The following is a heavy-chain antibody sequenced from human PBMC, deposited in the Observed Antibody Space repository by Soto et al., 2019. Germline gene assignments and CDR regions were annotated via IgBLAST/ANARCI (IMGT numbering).Heavy chain of an antibody. D-gene: IGHD6-13*01. CDR2: INHSGST. J-gene: IGHJ4*02. V-gene: IGHV4-34*01. CDR3: ARVELNSSSWYSASRTPFDY. Sequence: PSETLSLTCAVYGGSFSGYYWSWIRQPPGKGLEWIGEINHSGSTNYNPSLKSRVTISVDTSENQFSLKLSSVTAADTAVYYCARVELNSSSWYSASRTPFDYWGQGTLVTVSS. CDR1: GGSFSGYY.